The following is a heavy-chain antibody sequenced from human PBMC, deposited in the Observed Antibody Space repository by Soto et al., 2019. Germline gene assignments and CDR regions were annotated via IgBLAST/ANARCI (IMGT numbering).Heavy chain of an antibody. CDR3: ARHDGFSSGWSFDY. CDR2: IYHSGNT. J-gene: IGHJ4*01. CDR1: GGSISSGGYS. D-gene: IGHD6-19*01. V-gene: IGHV4-30-2*01. Sequence: SETLSLTCAVSGGSISSGGYSWSWIRQPPGKGLEWIGYIYHSGNTYSNPSLKSRVTISVDRSNNQFSLKLRSVTAADTAVYYCARHDGFSSGWSFDYWGHGTLVTVSS.